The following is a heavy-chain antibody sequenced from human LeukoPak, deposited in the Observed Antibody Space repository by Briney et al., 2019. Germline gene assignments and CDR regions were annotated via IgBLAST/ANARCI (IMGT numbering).Heavy chain of an antibody. D-gene: IGHD3-3*01. Sequence: NPGGSLRLSCAVSGFTFSSYAMNWVRQAPGKGLEWVGRIKSKTDGGTTDYAAPVKDRFSISRDDSENTLYLQMNSLKTEDTAVYYCVRILSGSWGQGTLVTVSS. CDR1: GFTFSSYA. CDR3: VRILSGS. J-gene: IGHJ4*02. CDR2: IKSKTDGGTT. V-gene: IGHV3-15*01.